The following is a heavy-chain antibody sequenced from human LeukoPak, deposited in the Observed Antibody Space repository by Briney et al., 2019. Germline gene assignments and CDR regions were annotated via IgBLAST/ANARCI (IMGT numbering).Heavy chain of an antibody. J-gene: IGHJ4*02. CDR1: GYTFTSYY. CDR2: INPSGGST. Sequence: ASVKVSFKASGYTFTSYYMHWVRQAPGQGLEWMGIINPSGGSTSYAHKFHGRVTMTRDTYTSTVYTELSSLRTEEKAVYYCAREGSSLDSSGYYGLDYWGQGTLVTVSS. D-gene: IGHD3-22*01. CDR3: AREGSSLDSSGYYGLDY. V-gene: IGHV1-46*01.